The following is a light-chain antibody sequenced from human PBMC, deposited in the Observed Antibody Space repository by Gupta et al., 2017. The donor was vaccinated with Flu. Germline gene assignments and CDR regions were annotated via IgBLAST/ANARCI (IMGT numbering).Light chain of an antibody. CDR1: QSVSNNN. CDR3: QHCCNSSVP. Sequence: EVVLTQSPGTLSLSPGERATLSCRASQSVSNNNFAWYQQKPGQAPRILIYGASSRATGIPDRFSWSGFGTEFTVAISRLEPEDFAVYYCQHCCNSSVPFGRGTKVEIK. J-gene: IGKJ4*01. CDR2: GAS. V-gene: IGKV3-20*01.